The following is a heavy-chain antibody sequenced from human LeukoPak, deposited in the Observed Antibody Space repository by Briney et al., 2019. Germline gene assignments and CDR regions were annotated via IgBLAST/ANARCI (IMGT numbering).Heavy chain of an antibody. CDR2: ISGPGGST. D-gene: IGHD2/OR15-2a*01. Sequence: PGGSLTLSCAASGFTFSNYAMTWVRQAPGKGLEWVSTISGPGGSTYYTDSVKGRFTISRDNSKNTLYLQMNSLRAEDTAVYYCAKKSANIADYWGQGTLVTVSS. V-gene: IGHV3-23*01. J-gene: IGHJ4*02. CDR1: GFTFSNYA. CDR3: AKKSANIADY.